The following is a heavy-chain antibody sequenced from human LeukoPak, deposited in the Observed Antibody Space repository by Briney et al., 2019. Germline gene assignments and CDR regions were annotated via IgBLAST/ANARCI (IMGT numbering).Heavy chain of an antibody. CDR1: GCTFGDYG. CDR3: TRASYYDSSGYYYRVGDY. J-gene: IGHJ4*02. D-gene: IGHD3-22*01. CDR2: IRSYAYGGTT. Sequence: GGSLRLSCTASGCTFGDYGMSWFRQAPGKGLEWVGFIRSYAYGGTTEYAASVKGRFTISRDDSKSIAYLQMNSLKTEDTAMYSCTRASYYDSSGYYYRVGDYWGQGTLVTVSS. V-gene: IGHV3-49*03.